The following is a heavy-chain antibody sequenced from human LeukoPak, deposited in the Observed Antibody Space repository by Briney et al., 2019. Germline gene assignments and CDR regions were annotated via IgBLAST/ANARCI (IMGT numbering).Heavy chain of an antibody. V-gene: IGHV4-31*03. CDR1: GGSISSGGYY. D-gene: IGHD3-22*01. CDR3: ARGLATMIEYYMDV. J-gene: IGHJ6*03. CDR2: IYYSGST. Sequence: PSETLSLTCTVSGGSISSGGYYWRWLRQHPGKGLEWIGYIYYSGSTYYNPSLKSRVTISVDTSKNQFSLKLSSVTAADTAVYYCARGLATMIEYYMDVWGKGTTVTVSS.